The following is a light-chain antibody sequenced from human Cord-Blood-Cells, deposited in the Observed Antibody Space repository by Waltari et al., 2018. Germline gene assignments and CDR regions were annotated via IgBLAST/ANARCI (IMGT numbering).Light chain of an antibody. CDR1: QSVLYSSNNKNY. J-gene: IGKJ1*01. CDR3: QKYYSTPWT. Sequence: DIVMTQSPDSLAVSLGERATINCKSSQSVLYSSNNKNYLAWYQQKPGQPPKLVIDWASTRESGVPDRVSGSGSGTGFTLTISSLKAEDVAVYYCQKYYSTPWTFGQGTKVEIK. CDR2: WAS. V-gene: IGKV4-1*01.